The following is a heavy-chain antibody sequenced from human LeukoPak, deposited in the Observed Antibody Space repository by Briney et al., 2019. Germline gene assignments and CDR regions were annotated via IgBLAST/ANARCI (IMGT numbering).Heavy chain of an antibody. D-gene: IGHD1-20*01. CDR1: GYTFISYY. CDR2: INPSSGNT. Sequence: ASVQVPYKASGYTFISYYLHWVGQAPGKGLEWMGLINPSSGNTPYPQHLQGRVTMTRDTSTSTVYMELSSLRSEDTAVYYCARHSLSGTAAFDYWGQGTLVTVPS. CDR3: ARHSLSGTAAFDY. J-gene: IGHJ4*02. V-gene: IGHV1-46*01.